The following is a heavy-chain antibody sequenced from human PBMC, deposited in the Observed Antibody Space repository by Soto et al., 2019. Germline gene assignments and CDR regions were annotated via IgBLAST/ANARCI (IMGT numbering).Heavy chain of an antibody. V-gene: IGHV1-69*13. Sequence: SVKVSCKASGGTFSSYAISWVRQAPGQGLEWMGGIIPIFGTANYAQKFQGRVTITADESTSTAYMELSSLRSEDTAVYYCARDPGLLWFGVAWDYYGMDVWGQGTTVTVSS. CDR3: ARDPGLLWFGVAWDYYGMDV. CDR1: GGTFSSYA. J-gene: IGHJ6*02. D-gene: IGHD3-10*01. CDR2: IIPIFGTA.